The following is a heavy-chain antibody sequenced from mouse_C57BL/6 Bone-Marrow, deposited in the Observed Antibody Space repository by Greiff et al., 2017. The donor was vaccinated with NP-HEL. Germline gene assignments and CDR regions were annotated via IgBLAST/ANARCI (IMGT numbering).Heavy chain of an antibody. Sequence: QVQLQQPGAELVKPGASVKMSCKASGYTFTSYWITWVKQRPGQGLEWIGDIYPGSGSTNYNEKFKSKATLTVDTSSSTAYMQLSSLTSEDSAVYYGARRGGDYGTSDDWGQGTTLTVSS. CDR3: ARRGGDYGTSDD. CDR1: GYTFTSYW. V-gene: IGHV1-55*01. D-gene: IGHD2-1*01. J-gene: IGHJ2*01. CDR2: IYPGSGST.